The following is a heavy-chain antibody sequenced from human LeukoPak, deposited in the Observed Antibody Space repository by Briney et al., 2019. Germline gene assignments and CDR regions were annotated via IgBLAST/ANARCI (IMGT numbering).Heavy chain of an antibody. V-gene: IGHV3-48*03. CDR2: ISSSGSTI. Sequence: GRSLRLSCAASGFTFSSYEMNWVRQAPGKGLEWVSYISSSGSTIYYADSVKGRFTISRDNAKNSLYLQMNSLRAEDTAVYYCARDQRATASTGSYFDYWGQGTLVTVSS. CDR3: ARDQRATASTGSYFDY. D-gene: IGHD1-1*01. J-gene: IGHJ4*02. CDR1: GFTFSSYE.